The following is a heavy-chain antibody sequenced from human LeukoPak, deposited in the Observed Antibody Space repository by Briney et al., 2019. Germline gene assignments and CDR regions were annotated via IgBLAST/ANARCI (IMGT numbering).Heavy chain of an antibody. Sequence: PSETLSLTCAVYGVSFSGYYWSWIRQPPGKGLEWFGEINNSGSTNYNPSLKSRVTISVDTSKNQFSLKLSSVTAADTAVYYCARTTTIFGERTYQKYYFDYWGQGTLVTVSS. CDR3: ARTTTIFGERTYQKYYFDY. D-gene: IGHD3-3*01. J-gene: IGHJ4*02. CDR2: INNSGST. CDR1: GVSFSGYY. V-gene: IGHV4-34*01.